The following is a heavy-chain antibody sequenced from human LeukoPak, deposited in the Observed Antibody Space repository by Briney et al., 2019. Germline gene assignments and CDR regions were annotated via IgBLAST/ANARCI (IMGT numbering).Heavy chain of an antibody. J-gene: IGHJ6*03. D-gene: IGHD3-22*01. CDR2: INHSGST. CDR1: GGSFSGYY. CDR3: ARQLWDSSGYLYYYYYMDV. Sequence: PSETLSLTCAVYGGSFSGYYWSWIRQPPGKGLEWIGEINHSGSTNYNPSLKSRVTISVDTSKNQFSLKLSSVTAADTAVYYCARQLWDSSGYLYYYYYMDVWGKGTTVTISS. V-gene: IGHV4-34*01.